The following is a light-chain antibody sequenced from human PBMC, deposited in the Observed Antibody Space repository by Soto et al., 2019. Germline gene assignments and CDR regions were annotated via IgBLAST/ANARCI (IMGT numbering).Light chain of an antibody. CDR2: SNN. CDR3: AAWDDRLSAYV. J-gene: IGLJ1*01. V-gene: IGLV1-44*01. CDR1: SSNVGSNS. Sequence: QSVLTQPPSASGAPGQRVIVSCSGGSSNVGSNSVNWYQHLPGSAPKLLIFSNNQRPSGVPDRLSGSKSGTSASLAIGGLQSDDEADYYCAAWDDRLSAYVFGSGTKLTVL.